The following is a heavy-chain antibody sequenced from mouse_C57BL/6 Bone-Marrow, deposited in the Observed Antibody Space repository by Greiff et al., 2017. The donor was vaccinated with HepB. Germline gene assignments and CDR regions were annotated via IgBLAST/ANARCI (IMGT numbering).Heavy chain of an antibody. J-gene: IGHJ1*03. D-gene: IGHD4-1*01. Sequence: EVQLQQSGTVLARPGASVKMSCKTSGYTFTSYWMHWVKQRPGQGLEWIGAIYPGNSDTSYNQKFKGKAKLTAVTSASTAYMELSSLTNEDSAVYYCTREGPNWVYWYFDVWGTGTTVTVSS. CDR1: GYTFTSYW. CDR2: IYPGNSDT. CDR3: TREGPNWVYWYFDV. V-gene: IGHV1-5*01.